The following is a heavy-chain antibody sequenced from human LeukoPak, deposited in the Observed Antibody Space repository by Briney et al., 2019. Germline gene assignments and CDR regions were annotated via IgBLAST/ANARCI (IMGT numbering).Heavy chain of an antibody. CDR2: MKEDGSEK. J-gene: IGHJ4*02. CDR3: ARVDYYYDSSGYYVYYFDY. D-gene: IGHD3-22*01. V-gene: IGHV3-7*01. Sequence: GGSLRLSCAASGFTFSSYWMSWVRQAPGKWLEWVANMKEDGSEKYYVDSVKGRFTISRDNAKNSLYLQMNSLRAEDTAVYYCARVDYYYDSSGYYVYYFDYWGQGTLATVSS. CDR1: GFTFSSYW.